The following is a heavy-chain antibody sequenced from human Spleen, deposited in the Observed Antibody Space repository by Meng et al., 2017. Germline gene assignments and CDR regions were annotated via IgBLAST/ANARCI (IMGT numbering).Heavy chain of an antibody. Sequence: GSLRLSCTVSNGSISSYYWSWIRQPPGKGLEWIGHIYYSGSTNYNPSLKSRVTISVDTSKNQFSLKLSSVTAADTAVYYCARGFVGAAAGKIYYYGMDVWGQGTSVTVSS. V-gene: IGHV4-59*12. D-gene: IGHD6-13*01. J-gene: IGHJ6*02. CDR3: ARGFVGAAAGKIYYYGMDV. CDR2: IYYSGST. CDR1: NGSISSYY.